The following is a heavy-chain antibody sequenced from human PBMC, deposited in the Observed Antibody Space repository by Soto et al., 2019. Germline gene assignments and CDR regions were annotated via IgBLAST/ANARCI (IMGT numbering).Heavy chain of an antibody. CDR3: AKDRHYGSGTYSDSYLDY. Sequence: EVQLLESGGGLVQPGGSXRLSCGGSRFTFNGYAMTWVRQAPGKGLEWVSAISGSGGTTYYANSVKGRFTISRDQSKDTLYLQMNSLRAEDTAIYYCAKDRHYGSGTYSDSYLDYWGQGTLVTVSS. D-gene: IGHD3-10*01. CDR1: RFTFNGYA. V-gene: IGHV3-23*01. CDR2: ISGSGGTT. J-gene: IGHJ4*02.